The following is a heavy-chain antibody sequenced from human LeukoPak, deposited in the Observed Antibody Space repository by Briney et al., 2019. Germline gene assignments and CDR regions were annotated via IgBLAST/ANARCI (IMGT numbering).Heavy chain of an antibody. CDR1: GGSFSGYY. CDR2: INHSGST. Sequence: SETLSLTCAVYGGSFSGYYWSWIRQPPGKGLEWIGEINHSGSTNNNPSPKSRVTISVDTSTNQFSLKLSSVTAAATAVDYCARGGGGYLTNNWFDPWGQGTLVTVSS. J-gene: IGHJ5*02. D-gene: IGHD1-1*01. V-gene: IGHV4-34*01. CDR3: ARGGGGYLTNNWFDP.